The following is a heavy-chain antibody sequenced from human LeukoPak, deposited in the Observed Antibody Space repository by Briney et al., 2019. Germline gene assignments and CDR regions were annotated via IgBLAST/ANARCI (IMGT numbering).Heavy chain of an antibody. CDR3: ARVPNPHDDSSGYYPRNFVAFDI. CDR2: MNPNSGNT. V-gene: IGHV1-8*03. J-gene: IGHJ3*02. CDR1: GYTFTSYD. Sequence: GASVKVSCKASGYTFTSYDINWVRQATGQGFEWMGWMNPNSGNTGYAQKFQGRVTITRNTSISTVYMELSSLRSEDTAVYYCARVPNPHDDSSGYYPRNFVAFDIWGQGTMVTVSS. D-gene: IGHD3-22*01.